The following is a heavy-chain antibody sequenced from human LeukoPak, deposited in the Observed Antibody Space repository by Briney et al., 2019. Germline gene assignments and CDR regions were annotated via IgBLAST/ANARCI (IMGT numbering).Heavy chain of an antibody. J-gene: IGHJ4*02. CDR3: AKHIRIHDYGDDPFDY. CDR2: ISWNSGSI. CDR1: GFTFDDYA. V-gene: IGHV3-9*01. D-gene: IGHD4-17*01. Sequence: PGGSLRLSCAASGFTFDDYAMHWVRQAPGKGLEWVSGISWNSGSIGYADSVKGRFTISRDNAKNSPYLQMNSLRAEDTALYYCAKHIRIHDYGDDPFDYWGQGTLVTVSS.